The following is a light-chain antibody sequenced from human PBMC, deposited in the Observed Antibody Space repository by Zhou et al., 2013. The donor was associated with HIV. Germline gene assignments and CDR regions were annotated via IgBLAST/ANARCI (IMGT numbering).Light chain of an antibody. CDR1: QSISSY. CDR3: QQSYTIPRT. J-gene: IGKJ4*01. V-gene: IGKV1-39*01. CDR2: AAS. Sequence: DIQMTQSPTSLSASVGDRVTITCRASQSISSYLNWYQQKPGKAPKLLIYAASSLQSGVPSRFSGSGSGTDFTLTISSLQPEDFAAYFCQQSYTIPRTFGAGTRVEIK.